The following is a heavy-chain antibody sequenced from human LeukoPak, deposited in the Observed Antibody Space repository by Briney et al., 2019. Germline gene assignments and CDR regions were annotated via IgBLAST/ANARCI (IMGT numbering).Heavy chain of an antibody. CDR3: ARETSSGYNWFDP. J-gene: IGHJ5*02. CDR2: IYTSGNT. Sequence: GSLRLSCAASGFTFSSYSMNWVRQAPGKGLEWVGRIYTSGNTNYNPSLKSRVTISVDTSKNQFSLKLSSVTAADTAVYYCARETSSGYNWFDPWGQGTLVTVSS. CDR1: GFTFSSYS. V-gene: IGHV4-4*08. D-gene: IGHD3-22*01.